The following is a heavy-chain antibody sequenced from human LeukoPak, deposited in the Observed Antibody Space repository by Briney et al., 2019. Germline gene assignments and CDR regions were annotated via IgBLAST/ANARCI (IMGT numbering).Heavy chain of an antibody. CDR1: GGSISSYY. CDR2: INHSGST. D-gene: IGHD2-2*02. J-gene: IGHJ4*02. CDR3: ARTAISDTIRDY. Sequence: SETLSLTCTVSGGSISSYYWSWIRQPPGKGLEWIGEINHSGSTNYNPSLKSRVTISVDPSKNQFSLKLSSVTAADTAVYYCARTAISDTIRDYWGQGTLVTVSS. V-gene: IGHV4-34*01.